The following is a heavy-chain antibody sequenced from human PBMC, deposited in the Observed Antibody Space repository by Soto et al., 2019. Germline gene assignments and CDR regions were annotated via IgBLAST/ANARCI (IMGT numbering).Heavy chain of an antibody. Sequence: SETLSLTCAVSGYSISSGYYWGWIRQPPGKGLEWIGSIYHSGSTYYNPSLKSRATISVDTSKNQFSLKLSSVTAADTAVYYCARDKGDDFWSGYYMVPRRRTVAWFDPWGQGTLVTVSS. V-gene: IGHV4-38-2*01. J-gene: IGHJ5*02. D-gene: IGHD3-3*01. CDR3: ARDKGDDFWSGYYMVPRRRTVAWFDP. CDR2: IYHSGST. CDR1: GYSISSGYY.